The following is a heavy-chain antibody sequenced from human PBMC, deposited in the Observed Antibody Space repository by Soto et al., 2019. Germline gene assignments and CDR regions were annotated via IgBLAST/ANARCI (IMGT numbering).Heavy chain of an antibody. Sequence: ASVKVSCKGSGYSFTRYAIHWVRQAPGQSLEWMGWINAGGGGTKYSQTLQGRVTITRDTSATTAYLDLSSLRYEDTAVYYCAREKGAAGTFDFWAQGTLVTVSS. V-gene: IGHV1-3*01. D-gene: IGHD6-13*01. CDR3: AREKGAAGTFDF. CDR2: INAGGGGT. CDR1: GYSFTRYA. J-gene: IGHJ4*01.